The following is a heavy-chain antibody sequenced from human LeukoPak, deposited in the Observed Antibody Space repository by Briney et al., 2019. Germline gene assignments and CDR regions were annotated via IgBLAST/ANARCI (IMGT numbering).Heavy chain of an antibody. CDR1: GGSFSGYY. V-gene: IGHV4-34*01. CDR2: INHSGST. CDR3: ARGPAARRAYYYYYYMDV. J-gene: IGHJ6*03. D-gene: IGHD6-6*01. Sequence: SETLSLTCAVYGGSFSGYYWSWIRQPPGKGLEWIGEINHSGSTYYNPSLKSRVTISVDTSKNQFSLKLSSVTAADTAVYYCARGPAARRAYYYYYYMDVWGKGTTVTISS.